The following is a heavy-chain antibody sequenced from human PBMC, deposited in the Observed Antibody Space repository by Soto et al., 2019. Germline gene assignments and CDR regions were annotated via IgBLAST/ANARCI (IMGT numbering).Heavy chain of an antibody. CDR2: LSSDGFGA. J-gene: IGHJ4*02. CDR1: GFSLSPYW. V-gene: IGHV3-74*03. D-gene: IGHD3-16*01. Sequence: DLEESGGGLVQPGGSLRLSCAASGFSLSPYWMHWVRQVPGRGLAGVARLSSDGFGAAYADSVKGRFFISRDIARNTLSLQMNSLRADDTAVYYCARDLGGPDYWGRGTSVTVSS. CDR3: ARDLGGPDY.